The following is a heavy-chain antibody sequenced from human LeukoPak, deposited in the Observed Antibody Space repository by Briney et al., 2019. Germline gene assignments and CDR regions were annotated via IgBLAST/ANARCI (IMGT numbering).Heavy chain of an antibody. CDR1: GFTFSSYA. D-gene: IGHD3-10*01. V-gene: IGHV3-23*01. CDR2: ISGSGGRT. Sequence: GGSLRLSCAASGFTFSSYAMSWVRQAPGKGLEWVSAISGSGGRTYYADSVKGRFTISRDNSKNTLSLQMNSLRAEDTAVYYCAKQGVRGALMVASSGGMDVWGQGTTVTVSS. CDR3: AKQGVRGALMVASSGGMDV. J-gene: IGHJ6*02.